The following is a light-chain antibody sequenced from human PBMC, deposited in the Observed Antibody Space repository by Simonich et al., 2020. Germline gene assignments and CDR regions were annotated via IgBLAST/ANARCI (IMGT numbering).Light chain of an antibody. Sequence: QSALTQPASVSGSPGQSITISCTGTGSDVGGYNYVSWYQQHPGKAPKLMIYGVINRPSGVSNRLSGSKSGNTASLTISGLQAEDEADYYCSSYTSSSTYVVFGGGTKLTVL. CDR2: GVI. V-gene: IGLV2-14*03. CDR3: SSYTSSSTYVV. J-gene: IGLJ2*01. CDR1: GSDVGGYNY.